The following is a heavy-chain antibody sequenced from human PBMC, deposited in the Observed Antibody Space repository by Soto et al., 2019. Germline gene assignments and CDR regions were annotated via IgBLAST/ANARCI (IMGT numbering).Heavy chain of an antibody. CDR1: GFTFTSYA. CDR3: ARRGEYYPGSECYSDDS. D-gene: IGHD2-21*01. V-gene: IGHV3-23*01. Sequence: PGGSLRLSCAASGFTFTSYAMTWVRRPPGKGLEWVSAISGNGAVTYYADSVKGRFTVSRDTSKNTLYLQMNSLRAEDTAVYYYARRGEYYPGSECYSDDSGGQGTGVTVSS. J-gene: IGHJ4*02. CDR2: ISGNGAVT.